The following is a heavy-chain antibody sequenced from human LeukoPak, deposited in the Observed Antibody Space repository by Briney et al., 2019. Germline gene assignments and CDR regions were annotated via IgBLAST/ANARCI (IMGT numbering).Heavy chain of an antibody. CDR3: AKDLQYYDYVWGSYRFDY. CDR2: ISWNSGSI. J-gene: IGHJ4*02. Sequence: PGRSLRLSCAASGFTFDDYAMHWVRQAPGKGLEWVSGISWNSGSIGYADSVRGRFTISRDNAKNSLYLQMNSLRAEDTAVYYCAKDLQYYDYVWGSYRFDYWGQGTLVTVSS. D-gene: IGHD3-16*02. V-gene: IGHV3-9*01. CDR1: GFTFDDYA.